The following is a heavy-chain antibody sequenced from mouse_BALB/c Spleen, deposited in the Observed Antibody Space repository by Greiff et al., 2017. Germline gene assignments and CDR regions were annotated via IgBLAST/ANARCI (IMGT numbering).Heavy chain of an antibody. D-gene: IGHD2-1*01. J-gene: IGHJ1*01. V-gene: IGHV1S29*02. CDR2: IYPYNGGT. Sequence: VQLQQSGPELVKPGASVKISCKASGYTFTDYNMHWVKQSHGKSLEWIGYIYPYNGGTGYNQKFKSKATLTVDNSSSTAYMELRSLTSEDSAVYYCASYYYGNYDWYFDVWGAGTTVTVSS. CDR3: ASYYYGNYDWYFDV. CDR1: GYTFTDYN.